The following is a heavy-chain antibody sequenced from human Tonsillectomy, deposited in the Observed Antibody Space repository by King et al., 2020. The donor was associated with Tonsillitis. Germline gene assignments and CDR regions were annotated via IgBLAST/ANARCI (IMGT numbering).Heavy chain of an antibody. D-gene: IGHD3-22*01. V-gene: IGHV1-18*01. Sequence: QLVQSGAEVKKPGASVKVSCKASGYTFTSYGISWVRQAPGQGLEWMGWISAYNGNTNYAQKHQGRVTMTTDTSTSTAYMELRSLRSDDTAVYYCARGIVTPLWSYYYYYMDVWGKGTTVTVSS. CDR3: ARGIVTPLWSYYYYYMDV. CDR2: ISAYNGNT. J-gene: IGHJ6*03. CDR1: GYTFTSYG.